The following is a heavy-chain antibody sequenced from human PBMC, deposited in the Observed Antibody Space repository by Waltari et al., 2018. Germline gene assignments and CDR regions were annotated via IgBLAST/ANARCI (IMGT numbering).Heavy chain of an antibody. J-gene: IGHJ2*01. Sequence: EVQLLESGGGLVQPGGSLRLSCAASGFTFSSYAMSWVRQAPGKGLEWVSAIRGRGGSTYYADSVEGRFTISRDNSKNTLYLQMNSLRAEDTAVYYCAKDRDRSGYFDLWGRGTLVTVSS. V-gene: IGHV3-23*01. CDR3: AKDRDRSGYFDL. CDR2: IRGRGGST. D-gene: IGHD3-10*01. CDR1: GFTFSSYA.